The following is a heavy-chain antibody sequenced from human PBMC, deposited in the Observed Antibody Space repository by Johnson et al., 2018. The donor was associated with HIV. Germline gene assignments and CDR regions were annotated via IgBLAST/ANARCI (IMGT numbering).Heavy chain of an antibody. J-gene: IGHJ3*02. CDR3: ARKQWLEIPSHAFDI. Sequence: VQLVESGGGVVRPGGSLRLSCATSGFIFDDYAMGWVRQAPGKGLVWVSRIISDGSCTVSADSVKGRFTISRDNAKNTLYLQINSLRAEDTAVYYCARKQWLEIPSHAFDIWGQGTMVTVSS. CDR2: IISDGSCT. V-gene: IGHV3-20*04. D-gene: IGHD6-19*01. CDR1: GFIFDDYA.